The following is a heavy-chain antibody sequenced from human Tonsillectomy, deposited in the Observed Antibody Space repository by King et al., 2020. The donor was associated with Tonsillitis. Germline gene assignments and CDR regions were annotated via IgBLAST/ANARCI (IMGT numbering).Heavy chain of an antibody. CDR1: GGSISNSSYS. CDR2: IYFSGTT. J-gene: IGHJ6*02. V-gene: IGHV4-39*02. CDR3: AGEAGVVIIRKYYYYGMDV. D-gene: IGHD3-3*01. Sequence: LQLQESGPGLGKPSETLSLTCTVSGGSISNSSYSWGWIRQPPGKGLEWSGSIYFSGTTYYNPPLKSRVTISVDTSKNQFSLQLSSVTAADTAVYYCAGEAGVVIIRKYYYYGMDVWGQGTTVTVSS.